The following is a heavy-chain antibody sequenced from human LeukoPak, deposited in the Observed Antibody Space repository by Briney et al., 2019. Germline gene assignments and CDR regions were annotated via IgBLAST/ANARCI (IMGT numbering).Heavy chain of an antibody. CDR2: IYYSGST. Sequence: SETLSLTCAVYGGSFSGYYWSWIRQPPGKGLEWIGYIYYSGSTYYNPSLKSRVTISVDTSKNQFSLKLSSVTAADTAVYYCARYDSSGYYYYYYGMDVWGQGTTVTVSS. J-gene: IGHJ6*02. CDR3: ARYDSSGYYYYYYGMDV. V-gene: IGHV4-30-4*08. D-gene: IGHD3-22*01. CDR1: GGSFSGYY.